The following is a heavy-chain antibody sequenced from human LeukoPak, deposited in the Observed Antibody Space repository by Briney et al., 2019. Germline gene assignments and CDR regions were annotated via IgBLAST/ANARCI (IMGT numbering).Heavy chain of an antibody. Sequence: ASVKVSCKASGYTFTGYYMHWVRQAPGQELEWMGWINPNSGGTNYAQKFQGRVTMTRDTSISTAYMELSRLRSDDTAVYYCASPTLKYSSSWYFDYWGQGTLVTVSS. CDR3: ASPTLKYSSSWYFDY. CDR1: GYTFTGYY. D-gene: IGHD6-13*01. J-gene: IGHJ4*02. V-gene: IGHV1-2*02. CDR2: INPNSGGT.